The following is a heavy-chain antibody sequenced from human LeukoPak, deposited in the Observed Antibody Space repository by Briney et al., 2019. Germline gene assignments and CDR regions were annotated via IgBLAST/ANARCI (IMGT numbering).Heavy chain of an antibody. Sequence: GESLKISCKGSGYSFTSYWIGWVRQMPGKGPEWMGIIYPGDSDTRYSPSFQGQVTISADKSISTAYLQWSSLKASDTAMYYCASAYYYDSSGNGNWFDPWGQGTLVTVSS. J-gene: IGHJ5*02. D-gene: IGHD3-22*01. CDR1: GYSFTSYW. CDR3: ASAYYYDSSGNGNWFDP. V-gene: IGHV5-51*01. CDR2: IYPGDSDT.